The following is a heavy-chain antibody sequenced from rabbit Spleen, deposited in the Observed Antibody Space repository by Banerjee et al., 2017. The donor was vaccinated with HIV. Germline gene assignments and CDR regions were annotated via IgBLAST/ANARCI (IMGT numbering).Heavy chain of an antibody. CDR2: ICAISDTT. CDR3: AREDVGGSYSL. Sequence: QLEESGGRLVQPGGSLTLSCKASGFTISNYWMNWVRQAPGKGLEWIGIICAISDTTYYASWVNGRFTISSDNAQNTVDLQMNSLTAADTATYFCAREDVGGSYSLWGPGTLVTVS. D-gene: IGHD5-1*01. V-gene: IGHV1S7*01. J-gene: IGHJ6*01. CDR1: GFTISNYW.